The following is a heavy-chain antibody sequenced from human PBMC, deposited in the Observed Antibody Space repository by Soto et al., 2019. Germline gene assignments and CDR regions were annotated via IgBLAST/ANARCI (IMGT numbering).Heavy chain of an antibody. J-gene: IGHJ5*02. CDR2: ISAYTDDP. CDR3: ARVIPGAEAWFDP. Sequence: ASVKVSCKASGNTFTNFGVTWVRQAPGQGLEWMGWISAYTDDPNYAQKFQGRVTMTTDTSTSTAYLDLRSLTSDDTAVYYCARVIPGAEAWFDPWGQGTLVTVSS. V-gene: IGHV1-18*01. CDR1: GNTFTNFG. D-gene: IGHD2-2*01.